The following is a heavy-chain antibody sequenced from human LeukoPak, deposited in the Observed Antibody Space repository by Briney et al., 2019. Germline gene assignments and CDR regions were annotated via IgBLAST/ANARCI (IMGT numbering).Heavy chain of an antibody. J-gene: IGHJ4*02. CDR3: ARLGGIYGDYVKY. V-gene: IGHV4-34*01. CDR1: GGSFSGYY. D-gene: IGHD4-17*01. CDR2: INHSGST. Sequence: TSETLSLTCAVYGGSFSGYYWSWIRQPPGKGLEWIGEINHSGSTNYNPSLKSRVTISVDTSKNQFSLKLSSVTAADTAVYYCARLGGIYGDYVKYWGQGTLVTVSS.